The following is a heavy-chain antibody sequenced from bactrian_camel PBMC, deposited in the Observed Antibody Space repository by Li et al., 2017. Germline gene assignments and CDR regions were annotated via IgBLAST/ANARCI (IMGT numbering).Heavy chain of an antibody. D-gene: IGHD2*01. J-gene: IGHJ4*01. Sequence: HVQLVESGGGSVQTGGSLRLSCKASGYTYNHYCLGWFRQAPGMDREAIATIGIGDNISYPDSVKGRFTISFDNAENTLYLQMNDLKPEDTAMYYCAAVELGGYCYFTLLVGRGSHKGHYWGQGTQVTVS. V-gene: IGHV3S53*01. CDR2: IGIGDNI. CDR3: AAVELGGYCYFTLLVGRGSHKGHY. CDR1: GYTYNHYC.